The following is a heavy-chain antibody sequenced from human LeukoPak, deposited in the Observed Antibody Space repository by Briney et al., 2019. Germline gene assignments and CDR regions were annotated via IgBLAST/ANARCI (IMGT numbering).Heavy chain of an antibody. D-gene: IGHD4-17*01. CDR3: TTAHGDLDFDY. J-gene: IGHJ4*02. CDR2: IKSKTDGGTT. CDR1: GFTFSNAW. V-gene: IGHV3-15*01. Sequence: GGSLRLSCAAPGFTFSNAWMSWVRQAPGKGLEWVGRIKSKTDGGTTDYAAPVKGRFTISRDDSKNTLYLQMNSLKTEDTAVYYCTTAHGDLDFDYWGQGTLVTVSS.